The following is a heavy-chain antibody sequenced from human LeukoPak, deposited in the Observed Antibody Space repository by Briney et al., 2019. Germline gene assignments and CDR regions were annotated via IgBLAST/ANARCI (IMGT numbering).Heavy chain of an antibody. D-gene: IGHD4-17*01. CDR3: ARDPNGDYIGTFDM. CDR1: EFTFSSYG. Sequence: QSGGSLRLSCAASEFTFSSYGMSWVRQAPGKGLEWVSSISGSGGSTQYADSVQGRFAISRDNSKNTLYLQMNSLRVEGTAVYFCARDPNGDYIGTFDMWGRGTMVSGSS. J-gene: IGHJ3*02. V-gene: IGHV3-23*01. CDR2: ISGSGGST.